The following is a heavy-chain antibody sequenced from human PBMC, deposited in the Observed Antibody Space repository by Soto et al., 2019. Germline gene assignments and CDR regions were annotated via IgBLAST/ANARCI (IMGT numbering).Heavy chain of an antibody. D-gene: IGHD3-9*01. Sequence: SVKVSCKASGGTFSIYAISCVLQSPLQWLDWMGGIIPIFGTANYAQKFQGRVTITADKSTSTAYMELSSLRSEDTAVYYCARDLMYYDILTGYHRVNYGMDVWGQGTTVTVSS. CDR3: ARDLMYYDILTGYHRVNYGMDV. CDR1: GGTFSIYA. J-gene: IGHJ6*02. CDR2: IIPIFGTA. V-gene: IGHV1-69*06.